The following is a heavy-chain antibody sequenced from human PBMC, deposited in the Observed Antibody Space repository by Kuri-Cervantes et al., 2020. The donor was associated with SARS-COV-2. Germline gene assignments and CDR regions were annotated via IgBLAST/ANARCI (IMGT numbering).Heavy chain of an antibody. V-gene: IGHV3-48*04. J-gene: IGHJ4*02. D-gene: IGHD7-27*01. CDR3: ARDLRMGKSLDY. CDR2: IGPSDSPK. CDR1: GFPFGSYA. Sequence: GESLKISCAASGFPFGSYAMHWVRQAPGKGLEWVSNIGPSDSPKYYADSVKGQFTISRDNAKNSLYLQMSSLRVEDTAVYYCARDLRMGKSLDYWGQGTLVTVSS.